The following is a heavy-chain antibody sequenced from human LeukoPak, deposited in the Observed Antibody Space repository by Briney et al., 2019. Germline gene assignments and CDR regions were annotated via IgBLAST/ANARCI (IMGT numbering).Heavy chain of an antibody. D-gene: IGHD3-22*01. CDR3: AKDRPNYHESNGHYYRPHGDF. Sequence: GGSLRLSCAASGFTFNIYAMSWVRQAPGKGLEWVSSITSNGAGTFYADSVKDRFTISRDNSKNTLYLQMSRLRAEDTAIYYCAKDRPNYHESNGHYYRPHGDFWGQGTLVTVSS. CDR2: ITSNGAGT. CDR1: GFTFNIYA. J-gene: IGHJ4*02. V-gene: IGHV3-23*01.